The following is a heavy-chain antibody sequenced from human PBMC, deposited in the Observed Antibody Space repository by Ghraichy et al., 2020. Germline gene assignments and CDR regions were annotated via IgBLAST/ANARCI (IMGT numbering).Heavy chain of an antibody. Sequence: SETLSLTCTVSGGSISSSSYYWGWIRQPPGKGLEWIGSIYYSGSTYYNPSLKSRVTISVDTSKNQFSLKLSSVTAADTAVYYCASLKHWYFDLWGRGTLVTVSS. J-gene: IGHJ2*01. CDR1: GGSISSSSYY. CDR3: ASLKHWYFDL. V-gene: IGHV4-39*01. CDR2: IYYSGST.